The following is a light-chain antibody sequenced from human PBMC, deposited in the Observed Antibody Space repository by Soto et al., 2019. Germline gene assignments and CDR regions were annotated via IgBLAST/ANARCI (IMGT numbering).Light chain of an antibody. V-gene: IGKV3-20*01. CDR2: GAS. J-gene: IGKJ4*01. CDR1: QIVSTY. Sequence: IVLSLSPGTLSLSPGYRATLSCTARQIVSTYFAWYQQIPGQAPRLLIYGASSRATGIPDRFSGSGSGTDFTLTISRLDPEDFAVYYCQQYGISPLTFGEGTKVDI. CDR3: QQYGISPLT.